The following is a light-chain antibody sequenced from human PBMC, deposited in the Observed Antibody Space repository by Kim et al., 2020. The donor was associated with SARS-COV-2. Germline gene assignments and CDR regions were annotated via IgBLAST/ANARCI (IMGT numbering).Light chain of an antibody. CDR3: QAWGGSTYV. V-gene: IGLV3-9*01. CDR2: RDT. Sequence: VDRGQPATITWAGKNIGGYNVPGYQKKPGQAPVLVLYRDTNRPSGIPERFSGSNSGNTATLTISRAQAGDEADYFCQAWGGSTYVFGAGTKVNVL. J-gene: IGLJ1*01. CDR1: NIGGYN.